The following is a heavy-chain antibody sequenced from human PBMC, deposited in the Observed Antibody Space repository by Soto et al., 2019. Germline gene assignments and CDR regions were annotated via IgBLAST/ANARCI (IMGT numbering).Heavy chain of an antibody. V-gene: IGHV4-31*03. D-gene: IGHD1-26*01. CDR2: IYYSGST. J-gene: IGHJ4*02. CDR1: GGSISSGGYY. CDR3: ARDSDEGSDY. Sequence: SETLSLTCTVSGGSISSGGYYWSWIRQHPGKGLEWIGYIYYSGSTYYNPSLKSRVTISVDTSKNQFSLKLSSVTAADTAVYYCARDSDEGSDYWGQGTLVTAPQ.